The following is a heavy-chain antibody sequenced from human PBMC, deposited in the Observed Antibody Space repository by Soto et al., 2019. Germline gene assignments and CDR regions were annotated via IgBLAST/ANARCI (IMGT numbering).Heavy chain of an antibody. V-gene: IGHV3-33*01. J-gene: IGHJ3*02. CDR3: ASLNWNDVGAFDI. D-gene: IGHD1-1*01. CDR1: GFTFSSYG. Sequence: GGSLRLSCAASGFTFSSYGMHWVRQAPGKGLEWVAVIWYDGSNKYYADSVKGRFTISRDNSKNTLYLQMNSLRAEDTAVYYCASLNWNDVGAFDIWGQGTMVTVSS. CDR2: IWYDGSNK.